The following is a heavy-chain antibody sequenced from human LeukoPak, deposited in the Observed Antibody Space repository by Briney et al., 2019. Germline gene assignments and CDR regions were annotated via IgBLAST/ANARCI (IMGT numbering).Heavy chain of an antibody. Sequence: GGFLRLSCAASGFTFSSYAMHWVRQAPGKGLELVAVISYDGSNKYYADSVKGRLTISRDNSKNTLYLQMNSLRAEDTAVYYCARDRLRYCSGGSCLHTDYWGQGTLVTVSS. CDR3: ARDRLRYCSGGSCLHTDY. CDR2: ISYDGSNK. V-gene: IGHV3-30*04. J-gene: IGHJ4*02. D-gene: IGHD2-15*01. CDR1: GFTFSSYA.